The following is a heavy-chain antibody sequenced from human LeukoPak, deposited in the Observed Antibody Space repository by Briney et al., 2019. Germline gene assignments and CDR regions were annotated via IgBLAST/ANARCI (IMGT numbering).Heavy chain of an antibody. Sequence: GGSLRLSCAASGFSVSSNYMNWVRQAPGKGLEWVSALYSGGNTHYADSVKGRFTVSRDNTKNTLYLQMNSLGTEDTAMYYCVRLGIPARWFDPWGRGTLVTVSS. V-gene: IGHV3-66*02. CDR2: LYSGGNT. J-gene: IGHJ5*02. D-gene: IGHD1-26*01. CDR1: GFSVSSNY. CDR3: VRLGIPARWFDP.